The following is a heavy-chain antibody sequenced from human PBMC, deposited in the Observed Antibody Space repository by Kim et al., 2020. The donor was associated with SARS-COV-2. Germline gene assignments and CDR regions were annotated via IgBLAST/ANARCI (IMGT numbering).Heavy chain of an antibody. D-gene: IGHD6-13*01. J-gene: IGHJ4*02. Sequence: ASVKVSCKASGYTFTSYGISWVRQAPGQGLEWMGWISAYNGNTNYAQKLQGRVTMTTDTSTSTAYMELRSLRSDDTAVYYCARVGSSSWYSPYGRDYWGQGTLVTVSS. V-gene: IGHV1-18*01. CDR3: ARVGSSSWYSPYGRDY. CDR1: GYTFTSYG. CDR2: ISAYNGNT.